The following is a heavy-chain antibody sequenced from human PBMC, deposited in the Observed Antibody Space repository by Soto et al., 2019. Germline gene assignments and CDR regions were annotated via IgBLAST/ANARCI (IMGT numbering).Heavy chain of an antibody. CDR2: ISYDGSNK. V-gene: IGHV3-30-3*01. J-gene: IGHJ4*02. CDR1: GFTFSSCA. Sequence: QVQLVESGGGVVQPGRSLRLSCAASGFTFSSCAMHWVRQAPGKGLEWVALISYDGSNKYYADSVKGRFTISRDNSKNTRYLQMNRLRAEDTAVYYCARDKRDLRVLEWSYYFDYWGQGTLVTVSS. CDR3: ARDKRDLRVLEWSYYFDY. D-gene: IGHD3-3*01.